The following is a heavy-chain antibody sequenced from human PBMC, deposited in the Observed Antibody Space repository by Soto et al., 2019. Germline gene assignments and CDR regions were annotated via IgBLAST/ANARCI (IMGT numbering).Heavy chain of an antibody. CDR3: AKDLLTYDSSGYFDY. Sequence: PGGSLRLSCAASGFTFSSYGMHWVRQAPGKGLEWVAVISYDGSNKYYADSVKGRFTISRDNSKNTLYLQMNSLRAEDTAVYYCAKDLLTYDSSGYFDYWGQGTLVTVSS. J-gene: IGHJ4*02. D-gene: IGHD3-22*01. CDR1: GFTFSSYG. CDR2: ISYDGSNK. V-gene: IGHV3-30*18.